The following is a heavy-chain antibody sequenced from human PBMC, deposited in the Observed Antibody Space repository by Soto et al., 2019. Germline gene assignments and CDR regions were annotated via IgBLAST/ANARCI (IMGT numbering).Heavy chain of an antibody. D-gene: IGHD3-22*01. V-gene: IGHV4-38-2*01. Sequence: SETLSLTCAVSGYSISSGYYWGWIRQPPGKGLEWIGSIYHSGSTYYNPSLKSRVTISVDTSKNQFSLKLSSVTAADTAVYYCARSYYYDSSGYYGYWGQGTLVTVYS. J-gene: IGHJ4*02. CDR3: ARSYYYDSSGYYGY. CDR1: GYSISSGYY. CDR2: IYHSGST.